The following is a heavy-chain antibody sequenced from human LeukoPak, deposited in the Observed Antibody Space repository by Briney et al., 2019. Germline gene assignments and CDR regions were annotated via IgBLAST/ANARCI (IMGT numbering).Heavy chain of an antibody. CDR3: ARGAARAYYMDV. CDR2: ISSSGSTI. CDR1: GFIFSSYW. D-gene: IGHD6-6*01. J-gene: IGHJ6*03. V-gene: IGHV3-48*04. Sequence: GGSLRLSCAASGFIFSSYWMTWVRQAPGKGLEWVSYISSSGSTIYYADSVKGRFTISRDNAKNSLYLQMNSLRAEDTAVYYCARGAARAYYMDVWGKGTTVTVSS.